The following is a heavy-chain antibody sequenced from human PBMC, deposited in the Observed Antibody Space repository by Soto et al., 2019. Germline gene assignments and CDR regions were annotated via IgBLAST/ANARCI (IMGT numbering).Heavy chain of an antibody. CDR3: AKGDSSGWVPGPCDS. D-gene: IGHD3-22*01. J-gene: IGHJ4*02. CDR1: GFTFSGFG. Sequence: QVQLVESGGGVVQPGRSLRLSCAVSGFTFSGFGMHWVRQAPGKGLECVAFISYEGSKKSYADSVKGRFTISRDNSKNTLSRPMNGLGAEETAVYYCAKGDSSGWVPGPCDSWGPGTLVTVSS. CDR2: ISYEGSKK. V-gene: IGHV3-30*18.